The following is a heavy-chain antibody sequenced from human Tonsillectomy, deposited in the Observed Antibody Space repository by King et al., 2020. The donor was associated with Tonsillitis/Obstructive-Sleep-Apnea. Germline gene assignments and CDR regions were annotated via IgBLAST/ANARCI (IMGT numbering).Heavy chain of an antibody. V-gene: IGHV4-39*01. J-gene: IGHJ4*02. CDR3: ARHREDDSGWYEDFDY. CDR2: IYYTGSI. CDR1: GGSISSSSYY. Sequence: LQLQESGPGLVKPSETLSLTCTVSGGSISSSSYYWGWIRQPPGRGLEWIGTIYYTGSIYYNPSLKSRVTMSVDTSKNQFSLNLSSVTAADTAMYYCARHREDDSGWYEDFDYWGQGTLVTVSS. D-gene: IGHD6-19*01.